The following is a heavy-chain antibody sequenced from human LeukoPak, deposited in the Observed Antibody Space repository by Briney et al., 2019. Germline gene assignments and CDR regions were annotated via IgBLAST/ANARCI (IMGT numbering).Heavy chain of an antibody. V-gene: IGHV3-30*03. CDR1: GFTFSSYG. D-gene: IGHD2-2*02. J-gene: IGHJ3*02. CDR2: ISYDGSNK. Sequence: PGRSLRLSCAASGFTFSSYGMHWVRQAPGKGLEWVAVISYDGSNKYYADSVKGRFTISRDNSKNTLYLQMNSLRAEDTAVYYCTTVLPAAIDAFDIWGQGTMVTVSS. CDR3: TTVLPAAIDAFDI.